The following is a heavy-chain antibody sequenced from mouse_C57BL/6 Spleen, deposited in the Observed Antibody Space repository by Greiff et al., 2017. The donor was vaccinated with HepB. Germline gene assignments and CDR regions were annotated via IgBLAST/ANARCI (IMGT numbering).Heavy chain of an antibody. D-gene: IGHD3-2*02. Sequence: EVQLQQSGPELVKPGASVKIPCKASGYTFTDYNMDWVKQSHGKSLEWIGNINPNNGGTIYNQKFKGKATLTVDKSSSTAYMELRSLTSEDTAVYYCGRRAAEAYYAMDYWGQGTSVTVSS. CDR2: INPNNGGT. V-gene: IGHV1-18*01. CDR3: GRRAAEAYYAMDY. J-gene: IGHJ4*01. CDR1: GYTFTDYN.